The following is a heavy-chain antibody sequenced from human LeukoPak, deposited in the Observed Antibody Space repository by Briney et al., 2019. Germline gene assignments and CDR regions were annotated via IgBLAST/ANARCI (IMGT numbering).Heavy chain of an antibody. Sequence: GGSLRLSCAASGFTFNSYSMNWFRQAPGKGLEWVSSISSSSSYIYYADSVKGRFTISRDNAKNSLYLQMNSLRAEDTAVYYCARDRAPGLTDYWGQGTLVTVSS. V-gene: IGHV3-21*01. CDR1: GFTFNSYS. CDR3: ARDRAPGLTDY. D-gene: IGHD4/OR15-4a*01. J-gene: IGHJ4*02. CDR2: ISSSSSYI.